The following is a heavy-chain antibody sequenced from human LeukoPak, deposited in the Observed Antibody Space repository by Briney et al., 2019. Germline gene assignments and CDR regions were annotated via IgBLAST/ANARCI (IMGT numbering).Heavy chain of an antibody. CDR2: IYHSGST. CDR1: GGSISSSNW. CDR3: ARVQAGDDILTGYGFRWFDP. Sequence: PSGTLSLTCAVSGGSISSSNWWSWVRQPPGKGLEWIGEIYHSGSTNYDPSLKSRVTISVDTSKNQFSLKLSSVTAADTAVYYCARVQAGDDILTGYGFRWFDPWGQGTLVTVSS. J-gene: IGHJ5*02. V-gene: IGHV4-4*02. D-gene: IGHD3-9*01.